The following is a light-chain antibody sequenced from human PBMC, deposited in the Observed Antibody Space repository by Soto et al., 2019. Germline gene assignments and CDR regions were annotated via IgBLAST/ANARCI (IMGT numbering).Light chain of an antibody. CDR2: EVN. V-gene: IGLV2-14*01. J-gene: IGLJ2*01. Sequence: QSVLTQPASVSGSPGQSITISCTGTSSDVGGYNYVSWYQQHPGKAPKLMIYEVNYRPSGVSNRFSGSKSGNTASLTISGLQAEDEANYYCCSYTSSSTVGFGGGTKLTVL. CDR3: CSYTSSSTVG. CDR1: SSDVGGYNY.